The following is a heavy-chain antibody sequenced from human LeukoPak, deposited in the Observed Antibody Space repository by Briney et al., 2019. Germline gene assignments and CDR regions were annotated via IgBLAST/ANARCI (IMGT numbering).Heavy chain of an antibody. CDR2: IIPIFGTA. CDR1: GGTFSNYA. J-gene: IGHJ5*02. Sequence: SVKVSCKASGGTFSNYAISWVRQAPGQGLEWMGGIIPIFGTANYAQKFQGRVTITADESTSTAYMELSSLRSEDTAVYYCARGGGYCSSTSCYSGFDPWGQGTLVTVSS. V-gene: IGHV1-69*13. D-gene: IGHD2-2*01. CDR3: ARGGGYCSSTSCYSGFDP.